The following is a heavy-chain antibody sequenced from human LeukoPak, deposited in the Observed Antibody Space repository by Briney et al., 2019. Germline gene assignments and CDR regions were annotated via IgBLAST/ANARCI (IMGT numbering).Heavy chain of an antibody. J-gene: IGHJ4*02. D-gene: IGHD4-17*01. V-gene: IGHV3-21*01. CDR2: ITTTSAYI. CDR3: ARDIVNGDYVSAY. Sequence: GGSLRLSCAASGFTFNEYTLNWVRQAPGKGLEWVSSITTTSAYIYYADSVKGRFTISRDNAKNSLYLQMNSLRADDTGVYYCARDIVNGDYVSAYWGQGTLVTVSS. CDR1: GFTFNEYT.